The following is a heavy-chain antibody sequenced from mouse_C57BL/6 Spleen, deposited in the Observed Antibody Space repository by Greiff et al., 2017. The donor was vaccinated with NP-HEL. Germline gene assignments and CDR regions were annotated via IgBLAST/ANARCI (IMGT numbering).Heavy chain of an antibody. Sequence: QVQLKESGAELVKPGASVKISCKASGYAFSSYWMNWVKQRPGKGLEWIGQIYPGDGDTNYNGKFKGKATLTADKSSSTAYMQLSSLTSEDSAVYFCARYDGYYYYFDYWGQGTTLTVSS. CDR2: IYPGDGDT. CDR3: ARYDGYYYYFDY. J-gene: IGHJ2*01. D-gene: IGHD2-3*01. V-gene: IGHV1-80*01. CDR1: GYAFSSYW.